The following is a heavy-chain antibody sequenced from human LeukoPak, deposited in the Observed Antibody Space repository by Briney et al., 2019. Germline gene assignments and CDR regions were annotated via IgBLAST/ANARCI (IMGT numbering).Heavy chain of an antibody. CDR2: IKSKTDGGTT. Sequence: GGSLRLSCAASGFTFSDAWMSWVRQAPGMGLEWVGRIKSKTDGGTTDYSAPVKGRFTISRDDSKNTLYLQINSLKTEDTAVYYCTADMPASSRAADYGGQGTLVTVSS. J-gene: IGHJ4*02. CDR3: TADMPASSRAADY. CDR1: GFTFSDAW. V-gene: IGHV3-15*01. D-gene: IGHD2-15*01.